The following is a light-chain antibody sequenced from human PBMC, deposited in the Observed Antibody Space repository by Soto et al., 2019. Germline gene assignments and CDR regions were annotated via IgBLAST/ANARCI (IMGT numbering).Light chain of an antibody. J-gene: IGKJ5*01. CDR2: AAS. CDR3: QQSYSTPPIT. CDR1: QSISSY. V-gene: IGKV1-39*01. Sequence: DIQMSQSPSSLSASVGDRVTITCRASQSISSYLNWYQQKPGKAPKLLIYAASSLQSGVPSRFSGSGSGTDFTLTISSLQPEDFATYYFQQSYSTPPITFGQGTRLEI.